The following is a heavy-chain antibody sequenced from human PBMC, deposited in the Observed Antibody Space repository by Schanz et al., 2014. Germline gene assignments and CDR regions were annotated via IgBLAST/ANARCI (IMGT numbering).Heavy chain of an antibody. J-gene: IGHJ6*02. CDR3: ARDSGPYYDKSMDV. CDR1: GFTFSSYA. D-gene: IGHD3-9*01. V-gene: IGHV3-30-3*01. CDR2: ISNDGSIK. Sequence: QVQLLQFGGGVVQPGRSLRLSCAASGFTFSSYAMHWVRQAPGKGLEWVALISNDGSIKYYADSVEGRFTISRDNSRNTLYLQMNSLRVEDTALYYCARDSGPYYDKSMDVWGQGTTVAVSS.